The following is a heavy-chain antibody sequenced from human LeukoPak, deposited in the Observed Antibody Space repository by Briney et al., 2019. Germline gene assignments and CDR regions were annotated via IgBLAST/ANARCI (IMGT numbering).Heavy chain of an antibody. CDR2: IRYDGSNK. CDR3: ANKGSTMVRGVMIDY. J-gene: IGHJ4*02. Sequence: SGGSLRLSCAASGFTFSSYGMHWVRQAPGKGLEWVAFIRYDGSNKYYADSVKGRFTISRDNSKNTLYLQMNSLRAEDTAVYYCANKGSTMVRGVMIDYWGQGTLVTVSS. CDR1: GFTFSSYG. V-gene: IGHV3-30*02. D-gene: IGHD3-10*01.